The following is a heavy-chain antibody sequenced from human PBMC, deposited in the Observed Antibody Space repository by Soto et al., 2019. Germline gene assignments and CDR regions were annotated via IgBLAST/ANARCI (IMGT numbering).Heavy chain of an antibody. J-gene: IGHJ4*02. D-gene: IGHD2-21*01. CDR1: GFTSSSYS. CDR3: ARGRTVRDHDDFDL. CDR2: MSYDGNSK. Sequence: QVQLVESGGGVVQPGRSLRLSCAASGFTSSSYSMHWVRQAPGKGLEWVAAMSYDGNSKYFADSVKGRFTISRDNSKNTLSLQMNSLGAEDSTVYYFARGRTVRDHDDFDLWGQGTLVTVSS. V-gene: IGHV3-30-3*01.